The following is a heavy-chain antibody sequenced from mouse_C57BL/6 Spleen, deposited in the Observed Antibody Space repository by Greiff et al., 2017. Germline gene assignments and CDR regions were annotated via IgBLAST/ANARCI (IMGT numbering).Heavy chain of an antibody. Sequence: EVQGVESGGDLVKPGGSLKLSCAASGFTFSSYGMSWVRQTPDKRLEWVATISSGGSYTYYPDSVKGRFTISRDNAKNTLYLQMSSLKSEDTAMYYCARRDDGYDDYYAVDYWGQGTSVTVSS. CDR1: GFTFSSYG. CDR3: ARRDDGYDDYYAVDY. CDR2: ISSGGSYT. D-gene: IGHD2-2*01. V-gene: IGHV5-6*01. J-gene: IGHJ4*01.